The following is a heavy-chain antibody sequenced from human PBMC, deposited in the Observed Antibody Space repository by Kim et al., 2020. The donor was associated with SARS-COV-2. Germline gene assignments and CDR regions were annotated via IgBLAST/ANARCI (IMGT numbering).Heavy chain of an antibody. CDR1: GGSFSGYY. CDR2: INHSGST. CDR3: ARGRTYYDFWSGYFNWFDP. Sequence: SETLSLTCAVYGGSFSGYYWSWIRQPPGKGLEWIGEINHSGSTNYNPSLKSRVTISVDTSKNQFSLKLSSVTAADTAVYYCARGRTYYDFWSGYFNWFDPWGQGTLVTVSS. D-gene: IGHD3-3*01. J-gene: IGHJ5*02. V-gene: IGHV4-34*01.